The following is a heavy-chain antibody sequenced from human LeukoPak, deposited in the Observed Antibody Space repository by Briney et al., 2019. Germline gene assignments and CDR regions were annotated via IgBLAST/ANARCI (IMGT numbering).Heavy chain of an antibody. CDR2: ILWNGGST. CDR1: GFTFDDYD. CDR3: ARGASRAAAGTKFDY. Sequence: PGGSLRLSCAASGFTFDDYDMSWVRQAPGKGLEWVSGILWNGGSTGYADSVKGRFTISRDNAKNSLYLQMNGLRAEDTALYYCARGASRAAAGTKFDYWGQGTLVTVSS. J-gene: IGHJ4*02. D-gene: IGHD6-13*01. V-gene: IGHV3-20*04.